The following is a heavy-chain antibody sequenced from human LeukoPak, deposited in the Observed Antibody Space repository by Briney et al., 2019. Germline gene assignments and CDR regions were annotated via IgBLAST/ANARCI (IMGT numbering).Heavy chain of an antibody. CDR3: AKVYYGDCAYFDY. CDR1: GFRFDDYA. D-gene: IGHD4-17*01. V-gene: IGHV3-9*01. J-gene: IGHJ4*02. CDR2: ISWSSGSI. Sequence: GGSLRLSCAASGFRFDDYAMHWVRQVPGKGLEWVSGISWSSGSIGYADSVKGRFTISRDNAKNSLYLQMNSLRAEDTALYYCAKVYYGDCAYFDYWGQGTLVTVSS.